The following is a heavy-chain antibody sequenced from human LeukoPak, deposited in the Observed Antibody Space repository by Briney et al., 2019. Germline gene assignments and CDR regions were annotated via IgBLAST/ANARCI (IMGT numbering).Heavy chain of an antibody. Sequence: ASVKVSCKASGGTFTSYDINWVRQATGQGLEWMGWMNPNSGNTGYAQKFQGRVTITRNTSISTAYMELSSLRSEDTAVYYCVARITIFGVALESWGQGTLVTVSS. CDR3: VARITIFGVALES. CDR1: GGTFTSYD. D-gene: IGHD3-3*01. J-gene: IGHJ5*02. V-gene: IGHV1-8*03. CDR2: MNPNSGNT.